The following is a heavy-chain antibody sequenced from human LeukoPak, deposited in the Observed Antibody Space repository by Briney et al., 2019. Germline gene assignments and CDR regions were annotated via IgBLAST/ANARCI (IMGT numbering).Heavy chain of an antibody. J-gene: IGHJ4*02. V-gene: IGHV3-30*03. CDR2: ISYDGSNK. CDR1: GFTFSSYG. D-gene: IGHD4-17*01. CDR3: AREYYGDYSFDY. Sequence: GGSLRLSCAASGFTFSSYGMHWVRQAPGKGLEWVAVISYDGSNKYYADSAKGRFTISRDNAKNTLYLQMNTLRAEDTAVYYCAREYYGDYSFDYWGQGTLVAVSS.